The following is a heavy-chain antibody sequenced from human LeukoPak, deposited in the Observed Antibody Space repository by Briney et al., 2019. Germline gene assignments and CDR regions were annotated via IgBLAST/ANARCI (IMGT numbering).Heavy chain of an antibody. D-gene: IGHD3-9*01. Sequence: GGSLRLSCAASGFTFSNAWMSWVRQAPGKGLEWVGRIKSKTDGGTTDYAAPVKGRFTISRDDSKNTLYLQMNSLKTEDTAVYYCTTFYDILTDYLGRDYWGQGTLVTVSS. J-gene: IGHJ4*02. V-gene: IGHV3-15*01. CDR1: GFTFSNAW. CDR3: TTFYDILTDYLGRDY. CDR2: IKSKTDGGTT.